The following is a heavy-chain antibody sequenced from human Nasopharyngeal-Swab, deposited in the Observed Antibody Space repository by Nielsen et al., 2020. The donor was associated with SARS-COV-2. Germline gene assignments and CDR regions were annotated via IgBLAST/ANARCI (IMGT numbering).Heavy chain of an antibody. V-gene: IGHV1-24*01. CDR2: FDPEDGET. J-gene: IGHJ6*02. Sequence: ASVKVSCKVSGYTLTELSMHWVRQAPGKGLEWMGGFDPEDGETIYAQKFQGRVTMTEDTSTDTAYMELSSLRSEDTAVYYCARELYYDFWSGYSNPHYGMDVWGQGTTVTVSS. CDR3: ARELYYDFWSGYSNPHYGMDV. D-gene: IGHD3-3*01. CDR1: GYTLTELS.